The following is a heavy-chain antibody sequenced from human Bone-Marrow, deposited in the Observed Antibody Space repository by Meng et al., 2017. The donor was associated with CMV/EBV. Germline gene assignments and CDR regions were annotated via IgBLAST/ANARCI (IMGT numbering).Heavy chain of an antibody. CDR1: GFTFSSYS. V-gene: IGHV3-7*01. D-gene: IGHD3-3*01. CDR2: IKQDGSEK. Sequence: GESLKISCAASGFTFSSYSMNWVRQAPGKGLEWVANIKQDGSEKYYVDSVKGRFTISRDNAKNPLYLQMNSLRAEDTAVYYCARDPLRFVEWSDALEIWGQGTMVTV. J-gene: IGHJ3*02. CDR3: ARDPLRFVEWSDALEI.